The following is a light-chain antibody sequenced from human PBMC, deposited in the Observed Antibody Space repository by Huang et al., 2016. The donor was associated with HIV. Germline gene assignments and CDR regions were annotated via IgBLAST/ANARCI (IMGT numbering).Light chain of an antibody. CDR1: QDINNN. CDR3: QQFSDFF. V-gene: IGKV1-9*01. J-gene: IGKJ3*01. Sequence: IQLTQFPSSLSASVGDRVSITCRASQDINNNLAWYQQKPGKAPKLLIYATSTLQNGVPSRFSGRGSGTVVILTINNLQPEDFATYYCQQFSDFFFGPGTRVDVK. CDR2: ATS.